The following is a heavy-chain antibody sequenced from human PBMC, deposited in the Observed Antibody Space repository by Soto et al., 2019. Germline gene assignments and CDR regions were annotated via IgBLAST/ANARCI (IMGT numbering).Heavy chain of an antibody. Sequence: GASVKVSCKASGYTFTSYGISWVRQAPGQGLEWMGWISAYNGNTNYAQKLQGRVTMTTDTSTSTAYMELRSLRSDDTAVYYCARAEKRLLLGRDWFDPWGQGTLVTVSS. V-gene: IGHV1-18*01. CDR2: ISAYNGNT. D-gene: IGHD2-15*01. CDR3: ARAEKRLLLGRDWFDP. CDR1: GYTFTSYG. J-gene: IGHJ5*02.